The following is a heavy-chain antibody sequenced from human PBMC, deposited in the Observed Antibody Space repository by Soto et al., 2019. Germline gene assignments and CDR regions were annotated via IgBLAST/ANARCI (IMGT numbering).Heavy chain of an antibody. V-gene: IGHV3-13*01. Sequence: GGSLRLSCAASGFTFSSYDMHWVRQATGKGLEWVSAIGTAGDTYYPGSVKGRFTISRENAKNSLYLQMNSLRAGDTAVYYCARGGSSMIPAAPYWYFDLWGRGTLVTVSS. CDR2: IGTAGDT. CDR3: ARGGSSMIPAAPYWYFDL. J-gene: IGHJ2*01. CDR1: GFTFSSYD. D-gene: IGHD3-22*01.